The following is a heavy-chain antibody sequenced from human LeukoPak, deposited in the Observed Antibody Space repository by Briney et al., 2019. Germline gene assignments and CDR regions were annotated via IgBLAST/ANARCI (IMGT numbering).Heavy chain of an antibody. CDR2: IYPGDSDT. CDR1: GYSFTSYW. V-gene: IGHV5-51*01. J-gene: IGHJ4*02. Sequence: HGESLKISCKGSGYSFTSYWIGWVRQMPGKGLEWMGIIYPGDSDTRYSPSFQGQVTISADKSISTAYLQWSSLKASDTAMYYCARLYYGSGSYYRGASKLGYYLDYWGQGTLVTVSS. CDR3: ARLYYGSGSYYRGASKLGYYLDY. D-gene: IGHD3-10*01.